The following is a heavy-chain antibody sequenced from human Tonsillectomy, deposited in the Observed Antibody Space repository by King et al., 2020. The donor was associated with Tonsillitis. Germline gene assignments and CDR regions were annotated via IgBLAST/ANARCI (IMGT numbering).Heavy chain of an antibody. Sequence: LQLQESGPGLVKPSETLSLTCTVSGGSINSSNYYWGWIRQPPGKGLEWIGNIFHSGSTYYNRSLKSRVTISVDTSKSQISLNLSSVTAADTAVYYCARLYFYDSTGYLYYFDYWGQGTLVTVSS. J-gene: IGHJ4*02. CDR3: ARLYFYDSTGYLYYFDY. V-gene: IGHV4-39*01. CDR1: GGSINSSNYY. CDR2: IFHSGST. D-gene: IGHD3-22*01.